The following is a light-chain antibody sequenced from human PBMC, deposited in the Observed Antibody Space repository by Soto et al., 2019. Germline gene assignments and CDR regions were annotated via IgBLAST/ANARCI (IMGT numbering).Light chain of an antibody. CDR2: KAS. V-gene: IGKV1-5*03. CDR1: QSISSW. J-gene: IGKJ1*01. CDR3: QQWT. Sequence: DIQMTQSPSTLSASVVDIVTITCRASQSISSWLAWYQQKPGKAPKLLIYKASTLKSGVPSRFSGSGSGTEFTLTISSLQPDDFATYYCQQWTFGQGTKVDIK.